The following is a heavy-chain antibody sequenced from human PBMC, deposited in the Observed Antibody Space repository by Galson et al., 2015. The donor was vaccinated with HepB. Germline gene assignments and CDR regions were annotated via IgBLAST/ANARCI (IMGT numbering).Heavy chain of an antibody. D-gene: IGHD1-26*01. CDR3: ARAWRLFEWELGMDV. Sequence: SVKVSCKASGYTFTSYAMHWVRQAPGQRLEWMGWINAGNGNTKYSQKFQGRVTITRDTSASTAYMELSSLRSEDTAVYYCARAWRLFEWELGMDVWGQGTTVTVSS. CDR2: INAGNGNT. V-gene: IGHV1-3*01. CDR1: GYTFTSYA. J-gene: IGHJ6*02.